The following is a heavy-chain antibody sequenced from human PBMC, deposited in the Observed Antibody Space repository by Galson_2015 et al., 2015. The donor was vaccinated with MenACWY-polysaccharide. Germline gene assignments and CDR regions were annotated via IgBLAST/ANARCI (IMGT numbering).Heavy chain of an antibody. V-gene: IGHV1-3*01. CDR2: INGNTGET. Sequence: SVTVSCKASGYTFTSSSINWVRQAPGQGLEWMGWINGNTGETKYSPTFQGRFTIIRDTSESTAYMELSSLSAEDSAMYYCGRTENYQDYIHYWGQGTLVTVS. CDR3: GRTENYQDYIHY. D-gene: IGHD1-7*01. J-gene: IGHJ4*02. CDR1: GYTFTSSS.